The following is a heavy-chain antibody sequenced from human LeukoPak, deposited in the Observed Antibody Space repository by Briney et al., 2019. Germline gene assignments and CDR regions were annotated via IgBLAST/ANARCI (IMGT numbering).Heavy chain of an antibody. J-gene: IGHJ6*03. CDR2: INPNSGGT. CDR1: GYTFTGYY. D-gene: IGHD6-13*01. V-gene: IGHV1-2*02. CDR3: ARDVGAAGRGYYYMDV. Sequence: GASVKVSCKASGYTFTGYYMHWVRQAPGQGLEWMGWINPNSGGTNYAQKFQGRVTMTRDTSISTAYMELSRLRSDDTAVYYCARDVGAAGRGYYYMDVWGKGTTVTVSS.